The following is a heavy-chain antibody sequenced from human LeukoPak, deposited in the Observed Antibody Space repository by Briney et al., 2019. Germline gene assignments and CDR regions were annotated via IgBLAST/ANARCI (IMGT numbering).Heavy chain of an antibody. CDR3: ARERDGRFFDY. D-gene: IGHD5-24*01. Sequence: SGGSLRLSCAASGFTFSSYSMNWVRQAPGKGLEWVSGISGGGDHPYYADSVKGRFTISRDNAKKSLYLQMNSLRAEDTAVYYCARERDGRFFDYWGQGTLVTVSS. CDR2: ISGGGDHP. J-gene: IGHJ4*02. V-gene: IGHV3-21*01. CDR1: GFTFSSYS.